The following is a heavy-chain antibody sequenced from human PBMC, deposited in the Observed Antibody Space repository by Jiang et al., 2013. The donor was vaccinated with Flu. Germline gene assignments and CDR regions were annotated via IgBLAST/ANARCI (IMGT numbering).Heavy chain of an antibody. J-gene: IGHJ2*01. CDR1: GGSIASGDHY. V-gene: IGHV4-30-4*01. CDR2: IYYSGNT. CDR3: ARVKRSSWDNWYFDL. D-gene: IGHD6-13*01. Sequence: KPSQTLSLTCTVSGGSIASGDHYWSWIRQPPGKGLEWIGYIYYSGNTYYNPSLKSRVTISLGTSKNQFSLKVNSATAADTAVFYCARVKRSSWDNWYFDLWGRGTLVTVSS.